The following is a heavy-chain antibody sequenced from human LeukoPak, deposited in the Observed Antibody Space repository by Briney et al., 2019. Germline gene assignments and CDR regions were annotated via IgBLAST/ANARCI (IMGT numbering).Heavy chain of an antibody. Sequence: SETLSLTCTVSGVSINTDYWTWIRQFPGKGLEWIGYIHYSGSTTYNPSLESRVTISVDTSKNQFSLKLTSVTSADTAVHFCARDAGANAYWGQGALVTVSS. CDR1: GVSINTDY. CDR3: ARDAGANAY. V-gene: IGHV4-59*01. J-gene: IGHJ4*02. CDR2: IHYSGST. D-gene: IGHD4/OR15-4a*01.